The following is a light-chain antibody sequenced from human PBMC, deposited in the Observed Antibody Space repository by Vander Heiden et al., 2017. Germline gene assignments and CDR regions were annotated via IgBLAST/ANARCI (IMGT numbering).Light chain of an antibody. J-gene: IGKJ4*01. CDR3: QQYYSNPPT. V-gene: IGKV4-1*01. Sequence: DIVMTQSPDSLAVSLGERATINCKSSQSVLYSSKNKNCLAWYQQRPGQPPKLLFYWASTRESGVPDRFGGSGSGTDFTLTISSLQAEDVAVYYCQQYYSNPPTFGGGTKLEIK. CDR1: QSVLYSSKNKNC. CDR2: WAS.